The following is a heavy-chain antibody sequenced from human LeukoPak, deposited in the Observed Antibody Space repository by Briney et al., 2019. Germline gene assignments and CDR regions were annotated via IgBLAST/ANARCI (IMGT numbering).Heavy chain of an antibody. CDR1: GFTFSNYG. CDR3: AKGRFSMIRGVDYYLDS. J-gene: IGHJ4*02. CDR2: FSYDGGNK. V-gene: IGHV3-30*18. D-gene: IGHD3-10*01. Sequence: GGSLRLSCAASGFTFSNYGMHWVRQAPGKGLEWVAVFSYDGGNKYYLDSVKGRFTISRDNSKNILYLQVSSLRPEDTAVYYCAKGRFSMIRGVDYYLDSWGQGTLVTVSS.